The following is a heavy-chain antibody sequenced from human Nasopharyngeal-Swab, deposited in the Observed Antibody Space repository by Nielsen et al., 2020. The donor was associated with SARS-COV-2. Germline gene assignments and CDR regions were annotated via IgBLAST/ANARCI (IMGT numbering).Heavy chain of an antibody. CDR2: IITIFGTA. CDR3: ASSAIWFGQFPFDY. J-gene: IGHJ4*02. Sequence: WVRQSPGQGLEGMGGIITIFGTANYAQKFQGRVTITADESTSTAYMELSSLRSEDTAVYYCASSAIWFGQFPFDYWGQGTLVTVSS. D-gene: IGHD3-10*01. V-gene: IGHV1-69*01.